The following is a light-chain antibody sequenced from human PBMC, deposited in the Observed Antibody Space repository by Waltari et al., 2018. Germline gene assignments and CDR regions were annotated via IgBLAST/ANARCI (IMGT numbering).Light chain of an antibody. CDR1: QSISNF. V-gene: IGKV1-13*02. J-gene: IGKJ3*01. CDR3: HQYHSAPFT. CDR2: KAS. Sequence: AIQMTQSPASLSASVGDKVTITCQASQSISNFLAWYQQQPGKAPKVLVHKASNSETGVPSRFSGSGSGSDFTLTISRLQPEDFATYYCHQYHSAPFTFGPGTRLDLK.